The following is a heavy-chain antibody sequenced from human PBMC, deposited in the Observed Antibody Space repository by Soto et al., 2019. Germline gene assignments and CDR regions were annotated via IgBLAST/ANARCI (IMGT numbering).Heavy chain of an antibody. Sequence: GGSLRLSCAASGFIFSSYTMHWVRQAPGKGLEWVGVITYDGSKQYYADSVKGRFTISRDNSRNMLFLQMNSLRPDDTAVYYCARAPSGSYPEFDYWGQGTLVTVSS. J-gene: IGHJ4*02. D-gene: IGHD1-26*01. V-gene: IGHV3-30-3*01. CDR1: GFIFSSYT. CDR3: ARAPSGSYPEFDY. CDR2: ITYDGSKQ.